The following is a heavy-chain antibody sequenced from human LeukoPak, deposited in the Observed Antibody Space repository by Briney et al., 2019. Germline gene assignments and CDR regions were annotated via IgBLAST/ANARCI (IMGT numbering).Heavy chain of an antibody. Sequence: SVKVSCKASGYTFTSYDINWVRQATGQGLEWMGWMNPNSGNTGYAQKFQGRVTMTRNTSISTAYMELSSLRSEDTAVYYCARGAAAAEENWFDPWGQGTLVTVSS. CDR3: ARGAAAAEENWFDP. CDR1: GYTFTSYD. V-gene: IGHV1-8*01. D-gene: IGHD6-13*01. CDR2: MNPNSGNT. J-gene: IGHJ5*02.